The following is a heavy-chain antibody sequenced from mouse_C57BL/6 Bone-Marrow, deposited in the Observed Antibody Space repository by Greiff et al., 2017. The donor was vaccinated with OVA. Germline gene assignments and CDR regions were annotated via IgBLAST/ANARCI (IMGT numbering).Heavy chain of an antibody. V-gene: IGHV1-15*01. CDR2: IDPETGGT. CDR1: GYTFTDYE. J-gene: IGHJ2*01. CDR3: TSTGYYRDY. Sequence: QVQLQQSGAELVRPGASVTLSCKASGYTFTDYEMHWVKQTPVHGLEWIGAIDPETGGTAYNQKFKSKAILTTDKSSSTAYMELRSLTSGDSAVYYSTSTGYYRDYWGKSTTLTGSS. D-gene: IGHD2-3*01.